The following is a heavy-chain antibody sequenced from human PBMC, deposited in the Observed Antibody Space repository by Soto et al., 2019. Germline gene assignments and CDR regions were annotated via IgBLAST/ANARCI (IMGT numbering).Heavy chain of an antibody. J-gene: IGHJ6*02. Sequence: GESLKISCKGSGYSFTSYWISWVRQMPGKGLEWMGRIDPSDSYTNYSPSSQGHVTISADKSISTAYLQWSSLKASDTAMYYCARGTDSSGWYRYYYYGMDVWGQGNTVTVSS. D-gene: IGHD6-19*01. CDR3: ARGTDSSGWYRYYYYGMDV. V-gene: IGHV5-10-1*01. CDR2: IDPSDSYT. CDR1: GYSFTSYW.